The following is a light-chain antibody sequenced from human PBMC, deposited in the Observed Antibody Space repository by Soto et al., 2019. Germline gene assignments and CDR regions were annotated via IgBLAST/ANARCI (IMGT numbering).Light chain of an antibody. V-gene: IGKV3-11*01. CDR3: QQRRNWPLT. CDR2: DAS. J-gene: IGKJ4*01. CDR1: QSVNGY. Sequence: EIVLTQSPDTLSLSPGERATLSCRASQSVNGYLAWYQQKPGQAPRLLIYDASNRATGVATRFRGSGSGTDFTLTISSLEPEDFAVYYCQQRRNWPLTFGGGTKVEIK.